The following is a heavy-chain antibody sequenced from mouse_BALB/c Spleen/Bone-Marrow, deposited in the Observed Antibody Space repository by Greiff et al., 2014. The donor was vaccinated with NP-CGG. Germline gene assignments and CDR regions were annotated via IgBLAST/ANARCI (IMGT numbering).Heavy chain of an antibody. CDR2: IYPSDSYT. CDR1: GYTFTSYW. V-gene: IGHV1-69*02. Sequence: QVQLQQSGAELVRPGASVKLSCKASGYTFTSYWINWVKQRPGQGLEWIGNIYPSDSYTNYSQKFKDKATLTVDKSSSTAYMQLSSPTSEDSAVYYCTRRDRYDYYAMDYWGQGTSVTVSS. CDR3: TRRDRYDYYAMDY. D-gene: IGHD2-14*01. J-gene: IGHJ4*01.